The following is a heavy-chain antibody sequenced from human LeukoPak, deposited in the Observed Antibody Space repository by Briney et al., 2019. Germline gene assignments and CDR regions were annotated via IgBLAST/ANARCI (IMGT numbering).Heavy chain of an antibody. J-gene: IGHJ4*02. D-gene: IGHD4-17*01. CDR2: INPNSGGT. CDR1: GYTFTSYY. V-gene: IGHV1-2*02. Sequence: ASVKVSCKASGYTFTSYYMHWVRQAPGQGLEWMGWINPNSGGTNYAQKFQGRVTMTRDTSISTAYMELSRLRSDDTAVYYCARITTVTTESDDYWGQGTLVTVSS. CDR3: ARITTVTTESDDY.